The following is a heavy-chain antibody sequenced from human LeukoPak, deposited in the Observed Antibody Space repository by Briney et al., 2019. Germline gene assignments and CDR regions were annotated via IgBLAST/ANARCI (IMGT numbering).Heavy chain of an antibody. J-gene: IGHJ6*03. CDR2: MYYRGNT. Sequence: TSETLSLTCTVSGGSISTITYYWGWIRQPPGKGLEWVGHMYYRGNTFYNPSLKSRVTISVDTSKNQFSLKLRSVTAADTAVYYCARGITGMVSWFYYYYYMDVWGKGTTVTVSS. CDR3: ARGITGMVSWFYYYYYMDV. CDR1: GGSISTITYY. D-gene: IGHD5-18*01. V-gene: IGHV4-39*07.